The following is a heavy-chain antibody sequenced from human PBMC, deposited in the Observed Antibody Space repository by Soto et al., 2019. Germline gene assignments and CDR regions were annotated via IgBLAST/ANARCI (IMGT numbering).Heavy chain of an antibody. CDR2: INPKNGDT. CDR1: GYIFTDYY. D-gene: IGHD6-13*01. V-gene: IGHV1-2*04. Sequence: VASVKVSCKTSGYIFTDYYIHWVRQAPGQGLEWMGYINPKNGDTTYEQKFQGWVTMTRDTSVNTAYIDLRSLRFYDTAVYYCARDQGNSSSWPIDFWGQGTQVTVSS. J-gene: IGHJ4*02. CDR3: ARDQGNSSSWPIDF.